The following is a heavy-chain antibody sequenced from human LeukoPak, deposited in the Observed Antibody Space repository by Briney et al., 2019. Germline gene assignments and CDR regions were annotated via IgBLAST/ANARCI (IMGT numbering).Heavy chain of an antibody. CDR3: ARVIRPTGYYSNPKSGAFDF. J-gene: IGHJ4*02. CDR2: IYSTGST. V-gene: IGHV4-39*01. D-gene: IGHD3-9*01. CDR1: GVSITSSHHY. Sequence: SETLSLTCAVSGVSITSSHHYWGWIRQPPGKGLEWIGTIYSTGSTYYNPSLRTRLTISVDTSKNQFSLKLSSVTATDTAIYFCARVIRPTGYYSNPKSGAFDFWGQGTLVTVSS.